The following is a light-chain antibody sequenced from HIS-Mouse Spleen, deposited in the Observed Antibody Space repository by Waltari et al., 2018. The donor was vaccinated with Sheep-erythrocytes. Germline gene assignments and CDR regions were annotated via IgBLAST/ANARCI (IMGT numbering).Light chain of an antibody. J-gene: IGLJ2*01. CDR2: QDS. V-gene: IGLV3-1*01. CDR1: KLGDKY. Sequence: SYELTQSPSVSVSPGQTASITCSGDKLGDKYACWYQQKPGQSPVLVIYQDSKRPSGIPERCSGSNSGNTGTLTISGTQAMDEADYYCQAWDSSTAVFGGGTKLTVL. CDR3: QAWDSSTAV.